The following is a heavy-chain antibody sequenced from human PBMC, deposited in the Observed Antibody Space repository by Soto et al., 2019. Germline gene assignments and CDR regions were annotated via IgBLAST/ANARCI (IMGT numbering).Heavy chain of an antibody. CDR3: AREWGPYSSSSHWYFDL. Sequence: PSETLSLTCTVSGGSVSSGSYYCSWIRQPPGKGLEWIGYIYYSVSTNYSPSLKSRVTISVDTSKNQFSLKLSSVTAADTAVYYCAREWGPYSSSSHWYFDLWGRGTLVTVSA. D-gene: IGHD6-6*01. CDR1: GGSVSSGSYY. J-gene: IGHJ2*01. CDR2: IYYSVST. V-gene: IGHV4-61*01.